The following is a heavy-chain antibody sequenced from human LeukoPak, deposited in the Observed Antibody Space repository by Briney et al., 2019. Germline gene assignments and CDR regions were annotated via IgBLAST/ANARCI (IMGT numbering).Heavy chain of an antibody. V-gene: IGHV3-7*01. Sequence: GGSLRLSCAASGFTFNTYWMSWVRQAPGKGLEWVAHIKQDGSETYYVESVKGRFTVSRDNAKNSLYLQRSSLRAEDTAVYYCPTGGDSWGQGTLLTVSS. CDR2: IKQDGSET. CDR1: GFTFNTYW. CDR3: PTGGDS. J-gene: IGHJ4*02. D-gene: IGHD4-17*01.